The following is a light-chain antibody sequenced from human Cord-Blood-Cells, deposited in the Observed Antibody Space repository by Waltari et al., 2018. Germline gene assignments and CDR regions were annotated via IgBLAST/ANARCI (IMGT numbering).Light chain of an antibody. V-gene: IGKV1-39*01. Sequence: DIQMTQSPSSLSASVGDRVTITCRASQSISSYLNWDQQKPGKAPKLLIYAASSLQSGVPSRFSGSGSGTDVALTIISLQPEDFATYYCQQSYSTPYTFGQGTKLEIK. CDR2: AAS. J-gene: IGKJ2*01. CDR3: QQSYSTPYT. CDR1: QSISSY.